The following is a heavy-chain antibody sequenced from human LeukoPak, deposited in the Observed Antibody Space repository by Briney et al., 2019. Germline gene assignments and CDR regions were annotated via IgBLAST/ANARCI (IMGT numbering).Heavy chain of an antibody. CDR3: ARRGRGSRYFDY. CDR1: GGSISSYY. D-gene: IGHD3-16*01. V-gene: IGHV4-59*01. Sequence: SETLSLTCTVSGGSISSYYWSWIRQPPGKGLEWIGYIYYSGSTNYNPSLKSRVTISVDTSKNQFSLKLSSVTAADTAVYYCARRGRGSRYFDYWGQGTLVTVSS. CDR2: IYYSGST. J-gene: IGHJ4*02.